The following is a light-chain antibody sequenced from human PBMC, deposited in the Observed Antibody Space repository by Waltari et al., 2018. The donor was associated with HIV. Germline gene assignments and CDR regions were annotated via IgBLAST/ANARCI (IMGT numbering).Light chain of an antibody. J-gene: IGKJ3*01. Sequence: EIVLTQSPLSLPVAPGESASISCRASQSHLHNNGNHYLDWYVQKPGQSPQLLMYLATHRTSGVPERFSGSGSGTKFTMKITRVEAEDVGTYYCLQSLHTPRFSFGPGTKVDI. CDR3: LQSLHTPRFS. CDR2: LAT. V-gene: IGKV2-28*01. CDR1: QSHLHNNGNHY.